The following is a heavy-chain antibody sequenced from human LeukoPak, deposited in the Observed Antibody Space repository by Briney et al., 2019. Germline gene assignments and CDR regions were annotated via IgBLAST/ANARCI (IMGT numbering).Heavy chain of an antibody. CDR2: ISYDGSNK. Sequence: PGGSLRLSCAASGFTFSSYAMHWVRQAPGKGLEWVAVISYDGSNKYYADSVKGRFAISRDNSKNTLYLQMNSLRAEDTAVYYCARDIWDRRAYYYDSSGYCDYWGQGTLVTVSS. CDR1: GFTFSSYA. D-gene: IGHD3-22*01. V-gene: IGHV3-30*09. J-gene: IGHJ4*02. CDR3: ARDIWDRRAYYYDSSGYCDY.